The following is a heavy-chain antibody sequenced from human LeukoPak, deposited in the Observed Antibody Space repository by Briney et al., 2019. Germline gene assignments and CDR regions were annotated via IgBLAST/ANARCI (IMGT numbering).Heavy chain of an antibody. CDR2: IYYSGST. V-gene: IGHV4-59*05. J-gene: IGHJ4*02. CDR3: ARQGAYYDSNGYYYLFDY. D-gene: IGHD3-22*01. Sequence: SETLSLTCTVSGGSISSYYWSWIRQPPGKGLEWIGSIYYSGSTYYNPSLKSRVTISVDTSKNQFSLKLSSVTAADTAVYYCARQGAYYDSNGYYYLFDYWGQGTLVTVSS. CDR1: GGSISSYY.